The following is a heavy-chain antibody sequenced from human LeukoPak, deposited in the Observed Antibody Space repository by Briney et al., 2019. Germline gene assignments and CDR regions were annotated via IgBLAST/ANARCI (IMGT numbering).Heavy chain of an antibody. D-gene: IGHD5-18*01. V-gene: IGHV1-2*02. Sequence: ASVKVSCKASGYTFTAYYMHWVRQAPGQGLEWMGWINPNTGTTSYAQKFQDRVTMTRDTSISTVYMDFSRLTSDDTAVYYCARALLTALVKTSGGDIWGQGTMVTVSS. CDR1: GYTFTAYY. CDR3: ARALLTALVKTSGGDI. J-gene: IGHJ3*02. CDR2: INPNTGTT.